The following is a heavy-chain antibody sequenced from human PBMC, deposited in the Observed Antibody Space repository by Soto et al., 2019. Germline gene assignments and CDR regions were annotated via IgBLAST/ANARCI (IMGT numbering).Heavy chain of an antibody. Sequence: GGSQRLSCAASGFTFDNYAMNWVRQAPGKGLEWVAHISGSGGATKYADSVKGRFSISKDNSKNTLYLQMNSLRAEDTAVYYCARDRQQFDYWGQGTLVTVSS. J-gene: IGHJ4*02. CDR3: ARDRQQFDY. V-gene: IGHV3-23*01. CDR1: GFTFDNYA. CDR2: ISGSGGAT. D-gene: IGHD6-13*01.